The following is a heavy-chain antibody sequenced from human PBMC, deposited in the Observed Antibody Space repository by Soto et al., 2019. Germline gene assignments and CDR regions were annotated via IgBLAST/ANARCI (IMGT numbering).Heavy chain of an antibody. CDR3: AREEIGADYVAYFDL. D-gene: IGHD4-17*01. J-gene: IGHJ2*01. CDR1: GGSIITNKW. V-gene: IGHV4-4*02. Sequence: PSETLSLTCAVSGGSIITNKWWSWVRQPPGKGLEWVGEIYQSGATNYNPSLQSRVTISVDKSKNQFSLNLTSVTAADTALYFCAREEIGADYVAYFDLWGRGTLVTVSS. CDR2: IYQSGAT.